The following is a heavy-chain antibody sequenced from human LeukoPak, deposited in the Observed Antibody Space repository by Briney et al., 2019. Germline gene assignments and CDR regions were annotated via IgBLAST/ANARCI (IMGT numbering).Heavy chain of an antibody. CDR1: GFTFSSYG. Sequence: GRSLRLSCAASGFTFSSYGMHWARQAPGKGLEWVAVISYDGSNKYYADSVKGRFTISRDNSKNTLYLQMNSLRAEDTAVYYCAKLEQYYYDSSGYYSHPHDAFDIWGQGTMVTVSS. D-gene: IGHD3-22*01. J-gene: IGHJ3*02. CDR3: AKLEQYYYDSSGYYSHPHDAFDI. CDR2: ISYDGSNK. V-gene: IGHV3-30*18.